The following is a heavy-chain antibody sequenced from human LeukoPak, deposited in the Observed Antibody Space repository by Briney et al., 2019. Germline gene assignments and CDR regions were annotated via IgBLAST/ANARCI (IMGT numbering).Heavy chain of an antibody. D-gene: IGHD1-26*01. CDR2: IYYHGGV. J-gene: IGHJ4*02. Sequence: SETLSLTCTVSGGSISSYYWRWVRQPPGEGVEWILCIYYHGGVNYNPCLRSPVTISVDTSKNQSSLMLSSVTAADTPMYSCARNSGSYSVWPNYFDSWGQGILVTASS. CDR1: GGSISSYY. CDR3: ARNSGSYSVWPNYFDS. V-gene: IGHV4-59*01.